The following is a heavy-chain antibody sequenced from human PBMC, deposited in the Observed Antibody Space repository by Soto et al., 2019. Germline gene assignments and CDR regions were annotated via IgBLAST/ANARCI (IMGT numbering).Heavy chain of an antibody. CDR3: ASQVEVPAAIPNYYYYGMDV. CDR2: INAGNGNT. V-gene: IGHV1-3*01. CDR1: GYTFTSYA. J-gene: IGHJ6*02. Sequence: ASVKVSCKASGYTFTSYAMHWARQAPGQRLEWMGWINAGNGNTKYSQKFQGRVTITRDTSASTAYMELSSLRSEDTAVYYCASQVEVPAAIPNYYYYGMDVWGQGTTVTVSS. D-gene: IGHD2-2*01.